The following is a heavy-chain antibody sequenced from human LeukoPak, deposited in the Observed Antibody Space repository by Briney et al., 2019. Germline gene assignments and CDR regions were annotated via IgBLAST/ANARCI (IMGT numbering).Heavy chain of an antibody. D-gene: IGHD2-8*01. V-gene: IGHV1-69*13. Sequence: ASEMVSCKASGGSYSSYAISWVRQAAGQGLEWMGGTIPIFGTANYAQKFQGRVTITADESTSTAYMELSSLRSEDTAVYYCARDSGDQVYARIDWFDPWGQGTLVTVSS. J-gene: IGHJ5*02. CDR1: GGSYSSYA. CDR3: ARDSGDQVYARIDWFDP. CDR2: TIPIFGTA.